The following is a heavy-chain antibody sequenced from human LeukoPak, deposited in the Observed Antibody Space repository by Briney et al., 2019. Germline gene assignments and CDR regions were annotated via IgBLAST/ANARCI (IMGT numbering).Heavy chain of an antibody. Sequence: GGSLRLSCAASGFTFSSYSMNWVRQAPGKGLEWVSAISGSGRNTYYADSVKGRFTISRDNSKSTLYLQMSSLRAEDTAVYYCVRVGPSGSYFDYWGQGTLVTVSS. D-gene: IGHD1-26*01. CDR2: ISGSGRNT. J-gene: IGHJ4*02. CDR1: GFTFSSYS. V-gene: IGHV3-23*01. CDR3: VRVGPSGSYFDY.